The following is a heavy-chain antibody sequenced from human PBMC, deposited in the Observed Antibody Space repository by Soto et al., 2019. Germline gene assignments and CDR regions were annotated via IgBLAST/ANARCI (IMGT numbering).Heavy chain of an antibody. V-gene: IGHV3-74*01. CDR1: GFTFSSYW. CDR3: VVPAAINWFDP. Sequence: EVQLVESGGGLVQPGGSLRLSCAASGFTFSSYWMHWVRQAPGKGLVWVSRINSDGSSTSYADSVKGRFTISRDNAKNTLYLQMNSLRADDTAVSIWVVPAAINWFDPWGQGTLVTVSS. J-gene: IGHJ5*02. D-gene: IGHD2-2*01. CDR2: INSDGSST.